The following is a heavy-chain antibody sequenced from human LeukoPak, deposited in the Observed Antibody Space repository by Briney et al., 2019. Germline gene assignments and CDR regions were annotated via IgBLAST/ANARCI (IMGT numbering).Heavy chain of an antibody. Sequence: GGSLRLSCAASGFTFSSYWMSWVRQAPGKGLEWVANIKGDGSEKFYVDSVKGRFTISRDNAKNSLYLQMNRLRGEDTAVYYCARGDFWSGPFTDAFDIWGQGIMVTVSS. CDR1: GFTFSSYW. V-gene: IGHV3-7*04. CDR3: ARGDFWSGPFTDAFDI. CDR2: IKGDGSEK. D-gene: IGHD3-3*01. J-gene: IGHJ3*02.